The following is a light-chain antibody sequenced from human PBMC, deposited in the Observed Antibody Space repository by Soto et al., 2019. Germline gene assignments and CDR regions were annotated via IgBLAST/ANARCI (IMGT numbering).Light chain of an antibody. CDR2: AAS. J-gene: IGKJ1*01. CDR1: QSVNTKY. CDR3: QQYGSSPRT. Sequence: EIVLTQSPGTLSLSPGERATLSCRASQSVNTKYLAWYQQTPGQTPRLLIHAASSRATGIPDRFSGSGSGTDFSLTISRLEAEDFAVYYCQQYGSSPRTFGQGTKVDIK. V-gene: IGKV3-20*01.